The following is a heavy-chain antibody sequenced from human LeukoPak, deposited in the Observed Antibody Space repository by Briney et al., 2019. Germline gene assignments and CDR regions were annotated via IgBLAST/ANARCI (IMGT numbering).Heavy chain of an antibody. CDR1: GYSISSGYY. Sequence: SETLSLTCTVSGYSISSGYYWGWIRQPPGKGLEWIGSIYHSGSTYYNPSLKSRVTISVDTSKNQFSLKLSSVTAADTAVYYCARGNYYGSGSPFDYWGQGILVTVSS. D-gene: IGHD3-10*01. CDR3: ARGNYYGSGSPFDY. J-gene: IGHJ4*02. V-gene: IGHV4-38-2*02. CDR2: IYHSGST.